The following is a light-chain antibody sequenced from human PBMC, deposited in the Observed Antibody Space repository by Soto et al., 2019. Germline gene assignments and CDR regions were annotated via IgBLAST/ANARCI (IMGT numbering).Light chain of an antibody. Sequence: QSVLTQPPSVSAAPGQKVTISCSGSKSNIGNNYVSWYQQLPGTAPKLVIHDNINRPSGIPDRFSGSKSGTSATLGITGLQTGDDADYYCGTWDSSLSVVVFGTGTKLTVL. CDR3: GTWDSSLSVVV. CDR2: DNI. V-gene: IGLV1-51*01. CDR1: KSNIGNNY. J-gene: IGLJ1*01.